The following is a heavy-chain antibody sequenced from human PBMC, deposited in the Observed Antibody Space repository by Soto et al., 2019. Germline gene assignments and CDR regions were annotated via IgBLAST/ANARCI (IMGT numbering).Heavy chain of an antibody. Sequence: QVQLVQSGAEVKKPGSSVKVSCKASGGTFSSYAISWVRQAPGQGLGWMGGIIPTFGTANYEQKFEGRVTITADESTSTAYMELSSLRSEETAVYYSARERPDVLVPAASGTDNCHHWGNGTLVTFSS. J-gene: IGHJ1*01. CDR3: ARERPDVLVPAASGTDNCHH. V-gene: IGHV1-69*12. CDR1: GGTFSSYA. CDR2: IIPTFGTA. D-gene: IGHD2-2*01.